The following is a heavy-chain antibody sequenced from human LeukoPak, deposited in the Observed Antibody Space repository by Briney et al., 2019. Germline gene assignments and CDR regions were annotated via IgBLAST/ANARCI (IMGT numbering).Heavy chain of an antibody. V-gene: IGHV3-48*03. D-gene: IGHD3-10*01. CDR1: GFSFSSYE. CDR2: ISSNGSSI. J-gene: IGHJ5*02. CDR3: ARGYYYGSGTLGPFDP. Sequence: GGSLRLSCAAPGFSFSSYEMNWVRQAPGKGLEWVSYISSNGSSIYNADSVKGRFTISRDNAKNSLYLQMNSLRAEDTAVYYCARGYYYGSGTLGPFDPWGQGTLVTVSS.